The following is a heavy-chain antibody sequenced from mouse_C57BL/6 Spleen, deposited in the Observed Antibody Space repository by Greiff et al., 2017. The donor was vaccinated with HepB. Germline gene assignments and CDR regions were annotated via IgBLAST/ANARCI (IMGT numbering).Heavy chain of an antibody. CDR3: ARGHYYGSSYVAY. D-gene: IGHD1-1*01. CDR1: GFTFSDYY. V-gene: IGHV5-12*01. Sequence: EVHLVESGGGLVQPGGSLKLSCAASGFTFSDYYMYWVRQTPEKRLEWVAYISNGGGSTYYPDTVKGRFTISRDNAKNTLYLQMSRLKSEDTAMYYCARGHYYGSSYVAYWGQGTLVTVSA. J-gene: IGHJ3*01. CDR2: ISNGGGST.